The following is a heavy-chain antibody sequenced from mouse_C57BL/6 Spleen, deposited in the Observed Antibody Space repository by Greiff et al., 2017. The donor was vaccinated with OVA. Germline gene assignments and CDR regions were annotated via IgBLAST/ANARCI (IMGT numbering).Heavy chain of an antibody. Sequence: VQLVESGAELVKPGASVKLSCKASGYTFTEYTIHWVKQRSGQGLEWIGWFYPGSGSIKYNEKFKDKATLTADKSSSTVYMELSRLTSEDSAVYFCARHETDYGSSYYAMDYWGQGTSVTVSS. V-gene: IGHV1-62-2*01. J-gene: IGHJ4*01. CDR3: ARHETDYGSSYYAMDY. CDR2: FYPGSGSI. D-gene: IGHD1-1*01. CDR1: GYTFTEYT.